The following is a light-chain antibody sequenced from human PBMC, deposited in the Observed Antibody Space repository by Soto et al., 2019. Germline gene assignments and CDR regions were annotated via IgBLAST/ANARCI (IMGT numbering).Light chain of an antibody. V-gene: IGLV2-14*03. CDR3: ASYTNSITYV. CDR1: NSDVGGYNY. Sequence: QSVLTQPASVSGSPGQSITNSCTGTNSDVGGYNYVSWYQQHPGKAPKLLIYDVSSRPSGLSNRFSGSKSGNTASLIISGLQAEDEADYYCASYTNSITYVVGSVTKGNVL. CDR2: DVS. J-gene: IGLJ1*01.